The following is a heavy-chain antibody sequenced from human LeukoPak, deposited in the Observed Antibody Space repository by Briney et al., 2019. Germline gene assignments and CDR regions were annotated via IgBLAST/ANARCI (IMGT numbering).Heavy chain of an antibody. CDR3: AKWGDYDVLTGYYVSDY. CDR1: GFTFSNYA. J-gene: IGHJ4*02. CDR2: ITGGGSGI. Sequence: GGSLRLSCAASGFTFSNYAMSWVRQAPGKGLGWVSAITGGGSGIYYADSMKSRFTISRDNSKNTLYLQINSLRVEDTAVYYCAKWGDYDVLTGYYVSDYWGQGTLVTVSS. V-gene: IGHV3-23*01. D-gene: IGHD3-9*01.